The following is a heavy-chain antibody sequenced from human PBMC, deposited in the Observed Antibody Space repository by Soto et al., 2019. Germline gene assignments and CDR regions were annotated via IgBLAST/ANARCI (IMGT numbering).Heavy chain of an antibody. V-gene: IGHV5-51*01. CDR1: GYRFTSFW. Sequence: RESLKISCKASGYRFTSFWIGWVRQMPGKGLEWMGIIYPGDSEARYGPSSQGQVTISPDESINTAYLQWNNLKASDSAIYFCAGCGYSSSWYPELWGQGTLVTVAS. CDR3: AGCGYSSSWYPEL. J-gene: IGHJ4*02. D-gene: IGHD2-2*03. CDR2: IYPGDSEA.